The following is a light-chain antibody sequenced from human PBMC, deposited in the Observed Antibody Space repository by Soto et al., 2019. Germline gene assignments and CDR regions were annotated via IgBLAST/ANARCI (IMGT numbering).Light chain of an antibody. CDR2: GAS. CDR1: RSLVHSDGNNY. V-gene: IGKV3-20*01. CDR3: QQYGSSGT. Sequence: VLTQSPVSLPVTLGQPASISCMSSRSLVHSDGNNYLAWYQQKPGQAPRLLIYGASNRATGIPDRFSGSGSGTDFTLTISRLEPEDFAVYYCQQYGSSGTFGQGTKVDIK. J-gene: IGKJ1*01.